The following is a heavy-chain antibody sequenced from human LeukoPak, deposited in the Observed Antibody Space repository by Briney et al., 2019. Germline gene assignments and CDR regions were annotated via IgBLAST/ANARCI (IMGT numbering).Heavy chain of an antibody. CDR3: ARESTYYFQSGGYYWYFDL. Sequence: SETLSLTCTVSGGSIRSYYWSWIRQPAGKALEWIGRMCRCGSTNYNPSLKSRVSMLVDASKNQFSLRLSSVAAADTAIYFCARESTYYFQSGGYYWYFDLWGRGTPVTVSS. CDR2: MCRCGST. D-gene: IGHD3-22*01. CDR1: GGSIRSYY. J-gene: IGHJ2*01. V-gene: IGHV4-4*07.